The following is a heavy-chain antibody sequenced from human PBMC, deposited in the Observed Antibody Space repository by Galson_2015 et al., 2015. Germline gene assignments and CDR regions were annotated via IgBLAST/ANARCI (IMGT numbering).Heavy chain of an antibody. Sequence: LSLTCTVSGGSISSSSYYWGWIRQPPGKGLEWIGSIYYSGSTYYNPSLKSRVTISVDTSKNQFSLKLSSVTAADTAVYYCARVVAAAGTEDYWGQGTLVTVSS. CDR2: IYYSGST. CDR1: GGSISSSSYY. J-gene: IGHJ4*02. D-gene: IGHD6-13*01. CDR3: ARVVAAAGTEDY. V-gene: IGHV4-39*07.